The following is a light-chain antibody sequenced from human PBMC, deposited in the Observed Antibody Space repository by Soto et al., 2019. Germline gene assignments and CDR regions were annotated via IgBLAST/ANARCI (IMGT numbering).Light chain of an antibody. J-gene: IGKJ2*01. Sequence: EIVLTQSPGTLSLSPGERATLSCRASQSVSSSYLAWYQQNPGQPPRLLIYGASSRATGIPARFSGSGSGTDFTLTISRLEPEDFAVYYCQQYGSSPYTFGQGTKLEIK. CDR1: QSVSSSY. V-gene: IGKV3-20*01. CDR3: QQYGSSPYT. CDR2: GAS.